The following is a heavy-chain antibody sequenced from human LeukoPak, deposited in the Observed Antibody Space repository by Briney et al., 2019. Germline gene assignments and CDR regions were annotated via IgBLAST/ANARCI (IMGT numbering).Heavy chain of an antibody. D-gene: IGHD2-8*01. Sequence: GGSLRLSCAASGFTFSSHRTNWVRQAPGKGLEWVADISGSSDDIHYADSVTGRFTISRDNAKNSLYLQMNSLRAEDTAVYYCARGLVYATETSYYYYYMDVWGKGTTVTVSS. CDR3: ARGLVYATETSYYYYYMDV. V-gene: IGHV3-48*01. J-gene: IGHJ6*03. CDR1: GFTFSSHR. CDR2: ISGSSDDI.